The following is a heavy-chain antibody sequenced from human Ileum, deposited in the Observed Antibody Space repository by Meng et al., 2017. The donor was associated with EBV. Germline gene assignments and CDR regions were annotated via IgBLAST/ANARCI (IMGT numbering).Heavy chain of an antibody. CDR2: FYSGIT. Sequence: QLQLQESGSGLVEXXXXXSXXCXXSGGSISGSNSYGAWIRQSPEKGLEWIGHFYSGITSFNPSLEGRVAISVDTSRNQFSLIMTSVTAADTAVYYCARAGYSTGWEGLWFDPWGHGTLVTVSS. D-gene: IGHD2-8*02. CDR1: GGSISGSNSY. J-gene: IGHJ5*02. CDR3: ARAGYSTGWEGLWFDP. V-gene: IGHV4-61*05.